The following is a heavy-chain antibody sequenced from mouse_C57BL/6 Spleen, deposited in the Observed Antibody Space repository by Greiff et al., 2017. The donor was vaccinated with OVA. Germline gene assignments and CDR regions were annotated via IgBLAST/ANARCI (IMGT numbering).Heavy chain of an antibody. J-gene: IGHJ4*01. CDR1: GYAFSSYW. CDR2: IYPGDGDT. V-gene: IGHV1-80*01. Sequence: QVQLKESGAELVKPGASVKISCKASGYAFSSYWMNWVKQRPGKGLEWIGQIYPGDGDTNYNGKFKGKATLTADKSSSTAYMQLSSLTSEDSAVYFCAGKGDGLTGTYAMDYWGQGTSVTVSS. CDR3: AGKGDGLTGTYAMDY. D-gene: IGHD4-1*01.